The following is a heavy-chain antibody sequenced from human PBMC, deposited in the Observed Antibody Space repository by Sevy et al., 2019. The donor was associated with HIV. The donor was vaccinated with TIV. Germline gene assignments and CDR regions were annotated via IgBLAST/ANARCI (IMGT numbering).Heavy chain of an antibody. J-gene: IGHJ6*02. CDR2: ISSTGSTI. Sequence: GESLKISCAASGFTFSDYYMSWIRQAPGKGLEWVSFISSTGSTIYYADSVKGRFTISRDNAQNSLYLQMNSLRGEDTAVYYCAGDMGAVTYYYYGMDVWGQGTTVTVSS. V-gene: IGHV3-11*01. CDR1: GFTFSDYY. CDR3: AGDMGAVTYYYYGMDV. D-gene: IGHD1-26*01.